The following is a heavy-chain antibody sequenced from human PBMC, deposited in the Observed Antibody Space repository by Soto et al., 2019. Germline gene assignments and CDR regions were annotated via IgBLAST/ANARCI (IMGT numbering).Heavy chain of an antibody. Sequence: EVQLLESGGDLVQPGGSLRLSCAASGFTFGSYAMTWVRQAPGKGLEWVSAISGGGDSTYYADSVQGRFTISRDNSRTKMYLQMNSLRAEDTAVYYCATVGVRYCSGGSCYFHYWGQGTLVTVSS. CDR2: ISGGGDST. CDR3: ATVGVRYCSGGSCYFHY. D-gene: IGHD2-15*01. J-gene: IGHJ4*02. CDR1: GFTFGSYA. V-gene: IGHV3-23*01.